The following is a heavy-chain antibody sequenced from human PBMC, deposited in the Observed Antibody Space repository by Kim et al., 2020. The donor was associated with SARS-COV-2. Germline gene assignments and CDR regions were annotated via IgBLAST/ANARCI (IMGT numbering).Heavy chain of an antibody. Sequence: GGSLRLSCTASGFTFGDYAMSWVRQAPGKGLEWVGFIRSKAYGGTTEYAASVKGRFTISRDDSKSIAYLQMNSLKTEDTAVYYCTRGAEVLRYFDWLGRTPHYFDYWGQGTLVTVSS. D-gene: IGHD3-9*01. CDR2: IRSKAYGGTT. CDR1: GFTFGDYA. J-gene: IGHJ4*02. V-gene: IGHV3-49*04. CDR3: TRGAEVLRYFDWLGRTPHYFDY.